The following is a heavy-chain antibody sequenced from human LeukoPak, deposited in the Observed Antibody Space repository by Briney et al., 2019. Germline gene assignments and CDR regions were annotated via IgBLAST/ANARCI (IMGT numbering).Heavy chain of an antibody. Sequence: SETLSLTCTVSGGSISSSSYYWGWIRQPPGXGLEWIGSIYYSGSTYYNPSLKSRVTISVDTSKNQFSLKLSSVTAADTAVYYCARPAGYDFWSGPRGWFDPWGQGTLVTVSS. CDR1: GGSISSSSYY. CDR3: ARPAGYDFWSGPRGWFDP. V-gene: IGHV4-39*01. J-gene: IGHJ5*02. D-gene: IGHD3-3*01. CDR2: IYYSGST.